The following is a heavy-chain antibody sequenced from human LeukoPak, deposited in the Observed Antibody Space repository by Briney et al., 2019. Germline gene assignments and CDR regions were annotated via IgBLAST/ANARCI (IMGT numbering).Heavy chain of an antibody. Sequence: PSETLSLTCTVSGGSISSSSYYWGWIRQPPGKGLEWIGSIYHSGSTYYNPSLKSRVTISVDTSKNQFSLKLSSVTAADTAVYYCARKTAYYYGSGTSGFFDYWGQGTLVTVSS. CDR3: ARKTAYYYGSGTSGFFDY. J-gene: IGHJ4*02. V-gene: IGHV4-39*07. CDR1: GGSISSSSYY. CDR2: IYHSGST. D-gene: IGHD3-10*01.